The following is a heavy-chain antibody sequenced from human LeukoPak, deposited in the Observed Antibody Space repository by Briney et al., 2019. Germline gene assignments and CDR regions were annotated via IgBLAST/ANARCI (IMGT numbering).Heavy chain of an antibody. V-gene: IGHV1-69*13. CDR1: GGTFSSYA. D-gene: IGHD6-13*01. CDR2: IIPIFGTA. CDR3: AREEQQLVPKYYYYYYGMDV. J-gene: IGHJ6*02. Sequence: SVKVSCKASGGTFSSYAISWVRQAPGQGLEWMGGIIPIFGTANYAQKFQGRVTITADESTSTAYMELSSLRSEDTAVYYCAREEQQLVPKYYYYYYGMDVWGQGTTVTVSS.